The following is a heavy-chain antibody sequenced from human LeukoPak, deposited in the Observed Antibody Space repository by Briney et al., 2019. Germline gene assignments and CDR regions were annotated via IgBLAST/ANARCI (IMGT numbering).Heavy chain of an antibody. CDR3: ARGIQLERRGDWLDP. CDR2: IIPILGIA. J-gene: IGHJ5*02. D-gene: IGHD1-1*01. V-gene: IGHV1-69*02. Sequence: SVKVSCKASGGTFSSYTISWVRQAPGQGLEWMGRIIPILGIANYAQKFQGRVTITADKSTSTAYMELSSLRSEDTAVYYCARGIQLERRGDWLDPWGQGTLVTVSS. CDR1: GGTFSSYT.